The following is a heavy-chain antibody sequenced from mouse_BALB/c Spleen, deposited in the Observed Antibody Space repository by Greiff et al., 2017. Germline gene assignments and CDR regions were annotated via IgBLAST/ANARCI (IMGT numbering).Heavy chain of an antibody. CDR3: TREGQVRRNYYAMDY. CDR1: GYTFTSYW. V-gene: IGHV1-5*01. CDR2: IYPGNSDT. Sequence: EVQLVESGTVLARPGASVKMSCKASGYTFTSYWMHWVNQRPGQGLEWIGAIYPGNSDTSYNQKFKGKAKLTAVTSTSTAYMELSSLTNEDSAVYYWTREGQVRRNYYAMDYWGQGTSVTVSS. D-gene: IGHD3-3*01. J-gene: IGHJ4*01.